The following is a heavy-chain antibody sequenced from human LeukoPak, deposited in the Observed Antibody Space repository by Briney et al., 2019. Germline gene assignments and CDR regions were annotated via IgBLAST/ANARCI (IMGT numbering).Heavy chain of an antibody. Sequence: MPSETLSLTCTVSGGSISSYYWSWIRQPPGKGLEWIGYIYYSGSTYYNPSLKSRVTISVDTSKNQFSLKLSSVTAADTAVYYCARDIAAAASYAFDIWGQGTMVTVSS. CDR2: IYYSGST. CDR1: GGSISSYY. V-gene: IGHV4-59*12. D-gene: IGHD6-13*01. J-gene: IGHJ3*02. CDR3: ARDIAAAASYAFDI.